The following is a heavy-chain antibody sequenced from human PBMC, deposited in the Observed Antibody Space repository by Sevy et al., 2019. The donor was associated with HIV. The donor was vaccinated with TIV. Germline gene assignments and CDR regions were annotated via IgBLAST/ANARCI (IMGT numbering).Heavy chain of an antibody. D-gene: IGHD2-2*01. V-gene: IGHV3-48*03. J-gene: IGHJ4*02. CDR2: ISSSGSTI. Sequence: GGSLRLSCAASGFTFSSYEMNWVRQAPGKGLEWVSYISSSGSTIYYADSVKGRFTISRDNAKNSLYLQMNSLGAEDTAVYYCARSPKYCSSTSCQPFDYWGQGTLVTVSS. CDR1: GFTFSSYE. CDR3: ARSPKYCSSTSCQPFDY.